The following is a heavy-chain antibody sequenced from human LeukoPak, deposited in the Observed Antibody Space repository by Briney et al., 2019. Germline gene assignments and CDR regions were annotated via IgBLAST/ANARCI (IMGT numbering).Heavy chain of an antibody. Sequence: PGGSLRLSCAASGFTFSDYGMHWVRQAPGKGLEWVAGIANDGRDKKYADSVRGRFTISRDNSKNTVYLQMNSLRAEDTAVFYCVKDMKIKAAGYYFDYWGQGTLVTVSS. CDR3: VKDMKIKAAGYYFDY. V-gene: IGHV3-30*18. J-gene: IGHJ4*02. CDR2: IANDGRDK. CDR1: GFTFSDYG. D-gene: IGHD6-13*01.